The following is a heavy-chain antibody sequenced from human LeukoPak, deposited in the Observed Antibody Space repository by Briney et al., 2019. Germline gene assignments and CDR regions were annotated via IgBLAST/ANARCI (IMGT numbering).Heavy chain of an antibody. D-gene: IGHD5-18*01. J-gene: IGHJ4*02. V-gene: IGHV3-23*01. CDR1: GFTFSTYS. CDR2: ISSGGVST. CDR3: AKGWKHLLF. Sequence: PGRSLRLSCAASGFTFSTYSMTWVRQAPGKGLEWVSAISSGGVSTYYADSVKGRFTISRDNSKNTVYLQMDSLRAEDTAAYYCAKGWKHLLFWGQGTQVTVSS.